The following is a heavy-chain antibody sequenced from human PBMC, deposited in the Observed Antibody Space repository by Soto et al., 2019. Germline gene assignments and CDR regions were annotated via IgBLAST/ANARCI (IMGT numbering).Heavy chain of an antibody. CDR3: AKGGISYYHNWFDP. J-gene: IGHJ5*02. CDR2: ISWNSGSI. V-gene: IGHV3-9*01. CDR1: GFTFDDYA. Sequence: EVQLVESGGGLVQPGRSLRLSCAASGFTFDDYAMHWVRQAPGKGLEWVSGISWNSGSIGYADSVKGRFTISRDNAKNSLYLQMNSLRAEDTALYYCAKGGISYYHNWFDPWGQGTLVTVSS. D-gene: IGHD3-10*01.